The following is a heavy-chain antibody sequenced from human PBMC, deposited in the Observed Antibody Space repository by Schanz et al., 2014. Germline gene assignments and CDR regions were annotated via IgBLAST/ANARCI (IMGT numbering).Heavy chain of an antibody. CDR2: ISGGGGST. Sequence: EVQLVESGGGLVQPGGSLRLSCAASGFTFSGYAMSWVRQAPGKGLEWVSSISGGGGSTRYGDSLRGRFYISRDNSKNTLYLQMSSLRAEDTAMFYCAREIPAGGHFDYWGQGTLVSVSS. J-gene: IGHJ4*02. V-gene: IGHV3-23*04. CDR3: AREIPAGGHFDY. D-gene: IGHD2-15*01. CDR1: GFTFSGYA.